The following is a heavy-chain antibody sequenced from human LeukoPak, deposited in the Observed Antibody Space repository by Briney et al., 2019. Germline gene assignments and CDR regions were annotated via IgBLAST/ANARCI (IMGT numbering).Heavy chain of an antibody. J-gene: IGHJ4*02. CDR1: GFTFSRYA. D-gene: IGHD3-3*01. CDR2: ISGSGGST. CDR3: ARLILRFLGTYFDY. V-gene: IGHV3-23*01. Sequence: GGSLRLSCAASGFTFSRYAMSWVRQAPGKGLEWVSAISGSGGSTYYADSVKGRFTISRDNSKNTLYLQMNSLRAEDTAVYYCARLILRFLGTYFDYWGRGTLVTVSS.